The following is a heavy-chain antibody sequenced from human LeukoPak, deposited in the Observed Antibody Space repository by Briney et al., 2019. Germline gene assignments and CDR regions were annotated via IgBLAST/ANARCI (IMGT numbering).Heavy chain of an antibody. CDR3: ARADPGIAAAGRDYYYYYMDV. CDR1: GGTFSSYA. Sequence: GASVKVSCKASGGTFSSYAICWVRRAPGQGLEWMGGIIPIFGTATYAQKFQGRVTITADESTSTAYMELSSLRSEDTAVYYCARADPGIAAAGRDYYYYYMDVWGKGTTVTVSS. J-gene: IGHJ6*03. D-gene: IGHD6-13*01. CDR2: IIPIFGTA. V-gene: IGHV1-69*13.